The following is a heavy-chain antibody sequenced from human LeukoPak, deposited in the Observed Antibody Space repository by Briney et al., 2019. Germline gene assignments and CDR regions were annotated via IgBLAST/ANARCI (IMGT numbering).Heavy chain of an antibody. D-gene: IGHD6-19*01. Sequence: GRSLRLSCAASGFTFSSYAMTWVRQAPGKGLEWVSGMSGSGGTTYYADSVKGRFTISRDNSKNTLYLQMNSLRDEDTAIYYCAKDVAHIAVTGTDWFDPWGQGTLVTVSS. CDR1: GFTFSSYA. J-gene: IGHJ5*02. V-gene: IGHV3-23*01. CDR2: MSGSGGTT. CDR3: AKDVAHIAVTGTDWFDP.